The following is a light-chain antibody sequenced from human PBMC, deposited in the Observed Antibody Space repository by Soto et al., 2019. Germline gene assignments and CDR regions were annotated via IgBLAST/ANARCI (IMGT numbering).Light chain of an antibody. Sequence: QSVLTQPASVSGSPGQSITIFCPGTSRDIGIYHFVSWYQHHPGKAPKLMIYNVYSRPSGLSSRFSGSKSGNTASLTIAWHHAEDDADYCCNSDTSPSTYVFGTGTKVTVL. CDR1: SRDIGIYHF. V-gene: IGLV2-14*03. J-gene: IGLJ1*01. CDR3: NSDTSPSTYV. CDR2: NVY.